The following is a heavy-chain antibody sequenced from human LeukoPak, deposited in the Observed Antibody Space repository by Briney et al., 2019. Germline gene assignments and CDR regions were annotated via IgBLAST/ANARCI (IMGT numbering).Heavy chain of an antibody. J-gene: IGHJ4*02. CDR1: GYTFTGYY. Sequence: ASVKVSCKASGYTFTGYYMHRVRQAPGQGLEWMGWINPNSGGTNYAQKFQGRVTMTRDTSISTAYMELSRLRSDDTAVYYCARSPSNWNYLYYFDYWGQGTLVTVSS. D-gene: IGHD1-7*01. CDR3: ARSPSNWNYLYYFDY. V-gene: IGHV1-2*02. CDR2: INPNSGGT.